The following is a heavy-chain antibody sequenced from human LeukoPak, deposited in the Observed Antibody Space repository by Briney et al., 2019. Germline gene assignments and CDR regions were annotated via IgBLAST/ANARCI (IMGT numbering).Heavy chain of an antibody. V-gene: IGHV4-61*01. CDR1: GGFVSSPTYY. Sequence: SETLSLTCTVSGGFVSSPTYYWSWVRQPPGKGLEWIGYIYYSGSANYNPSLKSRVTISVDTSKNMFSLNLRSVTAAGTAMYYCARGFRHSYPPRYFDYWGPGTLVTVSS. CDR3: ARGFRHSYPPRYFDY. D-gene: IGHD2-2*01. J-gene: IGHJ4*02. CDR2: IYYSGSA.